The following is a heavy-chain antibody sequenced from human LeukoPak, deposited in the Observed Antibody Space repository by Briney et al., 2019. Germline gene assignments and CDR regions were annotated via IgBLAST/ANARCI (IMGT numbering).Heavy chain of an antibody. CDR2: ISGSGGST. V-gene: IGHV3-23*01. J-gene: IGHJ4*02. CDR3: AKDGSRIQLWLRPLDY. Sequence: GGSLRLSCAASGFTFSSYAMSWVRQAPGKGLEWVSAISGSGGSTYYADSVKGRFTISRDNSKNMLYLQMNSLRAEDTAVYYCAKDGSRIQLWLRPLDYWGQGTLVTVSS. D-gene: IGHD5-18*01. CDR1: GFTFSSYA.